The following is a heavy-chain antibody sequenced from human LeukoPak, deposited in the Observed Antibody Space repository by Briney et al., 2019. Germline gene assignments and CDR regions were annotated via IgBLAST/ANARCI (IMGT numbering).Heavy chain of an antibody. D-gene: IGHD6-19*01. J-gene: IGHJ1*01. CDR3: AQQLGYSTAWYGN. CDR1: GYSFTSYW. V-gene: IGHV5-51*01. Sequence: GESLKISCKGSGYSFTSYWIGWVRQMPGKGLEWMGILYPGDSDTRYSPSFQGQVTISADKSISSAYLQWSSLKASDTAMYYCAQQLGYSTAWYGNWGQETLVTVSS. CDR2: LYPGDSDT.